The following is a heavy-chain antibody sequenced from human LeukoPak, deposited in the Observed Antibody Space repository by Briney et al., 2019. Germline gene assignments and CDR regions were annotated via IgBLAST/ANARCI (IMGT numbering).Heavy chain of an antibody. D-gene: IGHD5-24*01. V-gene: IGHV4-39*07. Sequence: SETLSLTCTVAGGSISTSSYYWGWFRQPPGKGLEWIGSIYYSGSTHYNPSLKSRVSLSLDTSKNQFSLKLSSVTAADTAVYYCVREGDGYVDYWGQGTLVTVSS. CDR1: GGSISTSSYY. CDR3: VREGDGYVDY. J-gene: IGHJ4*02. CDR2: IYYSGST.